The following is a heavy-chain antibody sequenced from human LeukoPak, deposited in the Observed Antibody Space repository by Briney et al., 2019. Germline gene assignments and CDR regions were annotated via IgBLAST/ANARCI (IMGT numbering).Heavy chain of an antibody. CDR1: GYTFTSYY. CDR3: ARALDYYDSSGYLQYFDY. Sequence: ASVKVSCKASGYTFTSYYMHWVRQAPGQGLEWMGITNPSGGSTSYAQKFQGRVTMTRDTSTSTVYMELSSLRSEDTAVYYCARALDYYDSSGYLQYFDYWGQGTLVTVSS. V-gene: IGHV1-46*01. CDR2: TNPSGGST. J-gene: IGHJ4*02. D-gene: IGHD3-22*01.